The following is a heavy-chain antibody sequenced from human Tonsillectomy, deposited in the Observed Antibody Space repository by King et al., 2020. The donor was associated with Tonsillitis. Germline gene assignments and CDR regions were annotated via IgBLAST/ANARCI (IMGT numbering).Heavy chain of an antibody. CDR1: GYTFTGYF. CDR2: IDPDSGST. CDR3: VRDPAGGRFTIFGLVSDY. D-gene: IGHD3-3*01. Sequence: QLVQSGAEVKKPGASVKVSCKASGYTFTGYFIHWVRQAPGQGLEWMGWIDPDSGSTIYAQKFQGRVTMTRDTSITTAYIELSRLRSDDTAVYYCVRDPAGGRFTIFGLVSDYWGQGTLVTVSS. J-gene: IGHJ4*02. V-gene: IGHV1-2*02.